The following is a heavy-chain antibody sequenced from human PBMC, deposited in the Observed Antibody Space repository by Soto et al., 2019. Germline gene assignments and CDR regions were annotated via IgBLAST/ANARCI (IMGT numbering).Heavy chain of an antibody. J-gene: IGHJ6*02. CDR1: GYNFNNYW. Sequence: PGESLKISCKTSGYNFNNYWINWVRQMPGKGLEWMGRIDPYDSYTNYSPSFQGHVTISVDTSSSTAYLQWSSLKASDTAMYYCARPPLPGFGKYAMDVCGQGTTVTVSS. CDR3: ARPPLPGFGKYAMDV. D-gene: IGHD3-10*01. V-gene: IGHV5-10-1*01. CDR2: IDPYDSYT.